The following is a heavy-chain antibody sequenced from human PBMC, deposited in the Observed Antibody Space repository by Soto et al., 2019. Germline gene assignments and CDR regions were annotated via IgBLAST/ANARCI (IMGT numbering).Heavy chain of an antibody. CDR1: GFTFSSYE. J-gene: IGHJ4*02. D-gene: IGHD3-22*01. V-gene: IGHV3-48*03. CDR2: ISSSGSTI. Sequence: IRLSCVASGFTFSSYEMNWVRQAPGKGLEWVSYISSSGSTIHYADSVKGRFTISRDNAKNSLYLQMNSLRAEDTAVYYCARSPYDSSGYYFDYWGQGTLVTVSS. CDR3: ARSPYDSSGYYFDY.